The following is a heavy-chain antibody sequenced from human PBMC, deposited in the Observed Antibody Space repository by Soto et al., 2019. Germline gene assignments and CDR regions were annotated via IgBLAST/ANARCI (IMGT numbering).Heavy chain of an antibody. V-gene: IGHV3-23*01. D-gene: IGHD2-21*02. CDR2: INNSGGST. J-gene: IGHJ4*02. Sequence: EVQLLESGRGLVQPGGSLRLSCAASGFTFSSSAMSWVRQAPGKGLEWVSSINNSGGSTYCADSVKGRFTISRDNSKNTLYLQMNSLQAEDTAVYYCAKGCGGDCYSGVQYWGQGTLVTVSS. CDR3: AKGCGGDCYSGVQY. CDR1: GFTFSSSA.